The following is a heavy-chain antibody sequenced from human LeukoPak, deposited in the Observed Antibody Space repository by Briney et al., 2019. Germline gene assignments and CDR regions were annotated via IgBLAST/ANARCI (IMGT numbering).Heavy chain of an antibody. V-gene: IGHV3-64*02. CDR2: ISSGGGMT. CDR1: GFAFGEYA. D-gene: IGHD6-6*01. CDR3: ASLEYSSSSEAFDI. Sequence: GGSLRLSCAASGFAFGEYAMHWVRQVPGKGLEYVSAISSGGGMTYYADSVKGRFTISRDDSKNTLYLQMNSLRAEDTAVYYCASLEYSSSSEAFDIWGQGTMVTVSS. J-gene: IGHJ3*02.